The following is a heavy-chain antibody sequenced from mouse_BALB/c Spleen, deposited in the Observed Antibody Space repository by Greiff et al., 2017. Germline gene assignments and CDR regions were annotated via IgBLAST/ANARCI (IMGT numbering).Heavy chain of an antibody. CDR3: ARGRGYGYDEFFTY. Sequence: EVQLVESGGGLVKPGGSLKLSCAASGFTFSSYAMSWVRQTPEKRLEWVASISSGGSTYYPDSVKGRFTISRDNARNILYLQMSSLRSEDTAMYYCARGRGYGYDEFFTYWGQGTLVTVSA. J-gene: IGHJ3*01. CDR1: GFTFSSYA. CDR2: ISSGGST. D-gene: IGHD2-2*01. V-gene: IGHV5-6-5*01.